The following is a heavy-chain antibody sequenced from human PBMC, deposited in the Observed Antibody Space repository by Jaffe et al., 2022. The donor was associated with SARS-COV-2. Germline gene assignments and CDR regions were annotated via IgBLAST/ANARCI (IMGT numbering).Heavy chain of an antibody. Sequence: QVQLVQSGAEVKKPGASVKVSCKASGYTFTSYAMHWVRQAPGQRLEWMGWINAGNGNTKYSQKFQGRVTITRDTSASTAYMELSSLRSEDTAVYYCARDPVGIAVAGYYFDYWGQGTLVTVSS. D-gene: IGHD6-19*01. CDR1: GYTFTSYA. J-gene: IGHJ4*02. CDR3: ARDPVGIAVAGYYFDY. V-gene: IGHV1-3*01. CDR2: INAGNGNT.